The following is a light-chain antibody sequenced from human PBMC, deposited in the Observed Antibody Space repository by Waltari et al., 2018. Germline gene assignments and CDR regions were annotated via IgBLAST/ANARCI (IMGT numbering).Light chain of an antibody. Sequence: QSVVTQPPSASGTPGQRVTISCSGSSPNIGNNFVYWYQQSPGTAPKLLIYRNNRRPSGVPDRFSGSKSGTSASLAISGVRSEDESDYYCATWDDSLRGWVFGGGTKLTVL. J-gene: IGLJ3*02. CDR3: ATWDDSLRGWV. V-gene: IGLV1-47*01. CDR2: RNN. CDR1: SPNIGNNF.